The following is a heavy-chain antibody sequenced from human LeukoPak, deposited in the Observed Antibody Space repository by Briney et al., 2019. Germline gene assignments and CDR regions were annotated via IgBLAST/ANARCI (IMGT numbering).Heavy chain of an antibody. CDR2: INPNSGGT. D-gene: IGHD2-15*01. V-gene: IGHV1-2*04. J-gene: IGHJ6*02. CDR3: ARVGSDYYYGMDV. Sequence: ASVKVSCKTSGYSFNSHHVHWVRQAPGQGLEWMGWINPNSGGTNYAQKFQGWATMTRDTSISTAYMELSRLRSDDTAVYYCARVGSDYYYGMDVWGQGTTVTVSS. CDR1: GYSFNSHH.